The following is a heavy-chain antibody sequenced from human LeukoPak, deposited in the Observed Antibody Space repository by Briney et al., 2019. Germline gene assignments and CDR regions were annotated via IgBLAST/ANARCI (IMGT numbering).Heavy chain of an antibody. CDR3: ASVIYTQQLGAEYFQH. Sequence: SEALSLTCTVSGGSISSSSYYWGWIRQPPGKGLEWIGSIYYSGSTYYNPSLKSRVTISVDTSKNQFSLKLSSVTAADTAVYYCASVIYTQQLGAEYFQHWGQGTLVTVSS. D-gene: IGHD6-13*01. V-gene: IGHV4-39*01. CDR1: GGSISSSSYY. J-gene: IGHJ1*01. CDR2: IYYSGST.